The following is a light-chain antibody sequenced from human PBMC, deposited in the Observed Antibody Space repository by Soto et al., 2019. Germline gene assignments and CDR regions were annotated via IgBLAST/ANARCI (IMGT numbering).Light chain of an antibody. CDR3: QQYGISPWT. V-gene: IGKV3-20*01. CDR1: QSVSSNL. CDR2: GAS. J-gene: IGKJ1*01. Sequence: SQSPAPLSVSPLERATLSCRTSQSVSSNLLAWYQEKPGQAPRLLIYGASSRATGIPDRFSGSGSGTDFTLTISRLEPEDFAVYYCQQYGISPWTFGQGTNVDIK.